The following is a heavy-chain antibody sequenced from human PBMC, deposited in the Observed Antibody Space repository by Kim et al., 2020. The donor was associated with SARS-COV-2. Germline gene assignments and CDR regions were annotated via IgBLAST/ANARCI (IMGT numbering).Heavy chain of an antibody. D-gene: IGHD1-26*01. Sequence: GGSLRLSCAASGFTFSSYGMHWVRQAPGKGLEWVAVISYDGSNKYYADSVKGRFTISRDNSKNTLYLQMNSLRAEDTAVYYCANLIVGATAAAFDIWGQG. J-gene: IGHJ3*02. CDR3: ANLIVGATAAAFDI. CDR2: ISYDGSNK. V-gene: IGHV3-30*18. CDR1: GFTFSSYG.